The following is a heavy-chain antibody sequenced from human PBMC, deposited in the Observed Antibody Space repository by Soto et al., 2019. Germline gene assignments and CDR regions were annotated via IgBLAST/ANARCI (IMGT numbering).Heavy chain of an antibody. CDR3: ARDRDHYGSGSSFGY. CDR1: GYTFTGNY. CDR2: INPNSGGT. J-gene: IGHJ4*02. Sequence: ASVKVSCKASGYTFTGNYMHWVRQAPGQGLEWMGWINPNSGGTNYAQKFQGRVTMTRDTSISTAYMELSRLRSDDTAVYYCARDRDHYGSGSSFGYWGQGTLVTVPS. D-gene: IGHD3-10*01. V-gene: IGHV1-2*02.